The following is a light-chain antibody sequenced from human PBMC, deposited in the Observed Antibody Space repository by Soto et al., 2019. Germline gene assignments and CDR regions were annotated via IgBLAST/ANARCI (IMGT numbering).Light chain of an antibody. J-gene: IGKJ3*01. V-gene: IGKV1-8*01. CDR1: QGISSY. CDR3: QQYYSYPFT. Sequence: AIRMTQSPSSFSASTGDRVTITCRASQGISSYLAWYQQKPGKAPKLLIYAASTLQSGVPSRFSGSGSGTDCTLTISCLQSEDFATYYCQQYYSYPFTFGRGTKVDI. CDR2: AAS.